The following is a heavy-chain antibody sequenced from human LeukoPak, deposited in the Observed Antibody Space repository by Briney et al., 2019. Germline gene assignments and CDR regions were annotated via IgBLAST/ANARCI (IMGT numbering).Heavy chain of an antibody. Sequence: SETLSFTCVVSGYSISSGYNWGWIRQPPGKGLEWVGSIYHSGITYYNPSLKSRVTISLDTSKNQFSLKLSSVTAADTAVYYCAKHNSDGSFDPWGQGTLVTVSS. J-gene: IGHJ5*02. CDR1: GYSISSGYN. D-gene: IGHD2-15*01. V-gene: IGHV4-38-2*01. CDR3: AKHNSDGSFDP. CDR2: IYHSGIT.